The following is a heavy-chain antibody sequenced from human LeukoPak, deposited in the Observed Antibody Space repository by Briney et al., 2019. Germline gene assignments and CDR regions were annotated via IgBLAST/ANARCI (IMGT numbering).Heavy chain of an antibody. V-gene: IGHV3-48*03. CDR2: ISRSCTTI. D-gene: IGHD5-24*01. J-gene: IGHJ3*02. Sequence: PGGSLRLSCEASGFTLISYEMNSVRQPPGKELEWVSYISRSCTTIYYADSVKGRFPISRDNAKDSLYMQMNSLRAEDTAVYYCARNLQDGYDTFDIWGQGTMVTVSS. CDR1: GFTLISYE. CDR3: ARNLQDGYDTFDI.